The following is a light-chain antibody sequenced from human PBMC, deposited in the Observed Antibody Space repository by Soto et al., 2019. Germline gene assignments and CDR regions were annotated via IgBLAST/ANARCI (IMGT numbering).Light chain of an antibody. V-gene: IGKV3-20*01. Sequence: EIVWTQSPGTLSLSPGERATLSCRASQSVSSSYLAWYQQKPGQAPRLLIYGASSRATGIPDRFSGSGSGTDFTLTISRLEPEDFAVYYCQQYGSSPFGGGTKVDIK. CDR1: QSVSSSY. CDR3: QQYGSSP. CDR2: GAS. J-gene: IGKJ4*01.